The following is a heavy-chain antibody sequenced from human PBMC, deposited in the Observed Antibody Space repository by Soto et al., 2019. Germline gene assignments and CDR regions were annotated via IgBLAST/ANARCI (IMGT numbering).Heavy chain of an antibody. J-gene: IGHJ4*02. V-gene: IGHV1-46*01. CDR1: GYTFTSYY. D-gene: IGHD3-16*02. CDR3: ARGGETLRLGELSFFDY. CDR2: INPSGGST. Sequence: QVQLVQSGAEVKKPGASVKVSCKASGYTFTSYYMHWVRQAPGQGLEWMGIINPSGGSTSYAQKFQGRVTRTRGTSTSTVYMELSSLRSEDTAVYYCARGGETLRLGELSFFDYWGQGTLVTVSS.